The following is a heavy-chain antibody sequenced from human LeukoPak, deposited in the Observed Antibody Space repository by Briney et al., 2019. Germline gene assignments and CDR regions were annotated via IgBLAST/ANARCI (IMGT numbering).Heavy chain of an antibody. CDR2: IYSGGST. Sequence: GGSLRLSCAASGFTFSSYSMSWVRQAPGKGLEWVSVIYSGGSTYYADSVKGRFTISRDNSKNTLYLQMNSLRAEDTAVYYCARGVAAAVHLDYWGQGTLVTVSS. D-gene: IGHD6-13*01. J-gene: IGHJ4*02. CDR3: ARGVAAAVHLDY. V-gene: IGHV3-66*01. CDR1: GFTFSSYS.